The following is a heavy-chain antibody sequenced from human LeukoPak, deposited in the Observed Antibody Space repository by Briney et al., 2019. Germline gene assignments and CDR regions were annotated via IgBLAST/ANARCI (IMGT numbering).Heavy chain of an antibody. Sequence: PSETLSLTCGVSGDSSISTNSYWGWIRQPPGRGLEWIGTIYYSGTSYYNPSLKSRVTISIDTSKNQFSLNISPVTAADTAVYYCARLSGSHSYYFCMDVWGKGTTVTVSS. CDR1: GDSSISTNSY. J-gene: IGHJ6*03. CDR2: IYYSGTS. CDR3: ARLSGSHSYYFCMDV. V-gene: IGHV4-39*01. D-gene: IGHD3-10*01.